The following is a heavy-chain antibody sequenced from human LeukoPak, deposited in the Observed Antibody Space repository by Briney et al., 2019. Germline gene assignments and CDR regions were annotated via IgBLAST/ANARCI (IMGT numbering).Heavy chain of an antibody. D-gene: IGHD3-10*01. V-gene: IGHV4-4*07. CDR3: ARDLSGSLYFDY. Sequence: QPSGTLSLTCSVSGASISPYYWTWIRQPAGKGLEWIGRLYPSGSSDYNPSLKSRVCISVGTSNNQFSLRVTSVTAADTAIYYCARDLSGSLYFDYWGQGILVTVSA. J-gene: IGHJ4*02. CDR2: LYPSGSS. CDR1: GASISPYY.